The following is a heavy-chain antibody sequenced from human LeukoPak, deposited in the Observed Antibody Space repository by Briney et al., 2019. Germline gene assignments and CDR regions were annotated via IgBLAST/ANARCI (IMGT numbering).Heavy chain of an antibody. CDR2: IYTSVST. CDR3: AREWLSFDY. J-gene: IGHJ4*02. V-gene: IGHV4-4*07. CDR1: GGALSSYY. D-gene: IGHD3-22*01. Sequence: PSGTLSLTCTVSGGALSSYYWSWIRQPAGEGLEWIGRIYTSVSTNSNPSPKSRVTMSVDTSKNQFSLRLSSVTAADTAVYYCAREWLSFDYWGQGTLVTV.